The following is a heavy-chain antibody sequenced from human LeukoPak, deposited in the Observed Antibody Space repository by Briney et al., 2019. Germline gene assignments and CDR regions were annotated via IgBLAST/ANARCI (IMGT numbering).Heavy chain of an antibody. CDR2: IYYSGST. Sequence: PSETLSLTCTLSGGSISSGDYYWSWIRQPPGKGLEWIGYIYYSGSTYYNPSLKSRVTISVDTSKNQFSLKLSSVTAADTAVYYCARAVRAVARGVLDYWGQGTLVTVSS. CDR3: ARAVRAVARGVLDY. V-gene: IGHV4-30-4*01. CDR1: GGSISSGDYY. J-gene: IGHJ4*02. D-gene: IGHD2-8*01.